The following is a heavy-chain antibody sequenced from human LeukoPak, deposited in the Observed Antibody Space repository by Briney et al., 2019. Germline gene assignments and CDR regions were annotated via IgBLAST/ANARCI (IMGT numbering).Heavy chain of an antibody. Sequence: SETLSLTCTVSGGSISSGSYYWSWIRQPAGKGLEWIGHIYTSGSTNYNPSLKSRVTISVDTSKNQFSLKLSSVSAADTAVYYCARLYPPATRFDYWGQGTLVTVSS. CDR3: ARLYPPATRFDY. V-gene: IGHV4-61*09. D-gene: IGHD5-24*01. J-gene: IGHJ4*02. CDR2: IYTSGST. CDR1: GGSISSGSYY.